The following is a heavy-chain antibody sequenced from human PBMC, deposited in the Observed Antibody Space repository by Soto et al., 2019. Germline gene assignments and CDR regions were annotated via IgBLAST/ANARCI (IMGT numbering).Heavy chain of an antibody. J-gene: IGHJ6*02. D-gene: IGHD2-2*01. CDR2: IYYSGST. V-gene: IGHV4-31*03. Sequence: KPSETLSLTCTVSGGSISSGGYYWSWIRQHPGKGLEWIGYIYYSGSTYYNPSLKSRVTISIDTAKNHLSLILSSVTAADTATYYCTRIYCTTTSCFINGMDVWGQGTTVTVSS. CDR3: TRIYCTTTSCFINGMDV. CDR1: GGSISSGGYY.